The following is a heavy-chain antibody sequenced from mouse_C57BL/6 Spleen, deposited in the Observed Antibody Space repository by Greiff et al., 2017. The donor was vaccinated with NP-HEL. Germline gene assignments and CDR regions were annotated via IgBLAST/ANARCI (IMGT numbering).Heavy chain of an antibody. CDR2: ISDGGSYT. V-gene: IGHV5-4*01. CDR1: GFTFSSYA. D-gene: IGHD2-4*01. Sequence: EVQVVESGGGLVKPGGSLKLSCAASGFTFSSYAMSWVRQTPEKRLEWVATISDGGSYTYYPDNVKGRFTISRDNAKNNLYLQMSHLKSEDTAMYYCARRDDYEAWFAYWGQGTLVTVSA. J-gene: IGHJ3*01. CDR3: ARRDDYEAWFAY.